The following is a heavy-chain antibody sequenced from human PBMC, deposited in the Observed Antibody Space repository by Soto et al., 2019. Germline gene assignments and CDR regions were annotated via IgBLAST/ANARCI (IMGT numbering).Heavy chain of an antibody. CDR3: ARDQRVSLTAIRAFDL. CDR1: GYTFTSYG. Sequence: QVQLVQSGAEEKKPGAAVKVFCKASGYTFTSYGFSWVRQATGQGLEWMGWISPYNGDTAYAQNLQGRVTMTTDTSTSTAYMELRSLRSDDTAVYYCARDQRVSLTAIRAFDLWGRGTLVTVSS. V-gene: IGHV1-18*01. D-gene: IGHD2-21*02. CDR2: ISPYNGDT. J-gene: IGHJ2*01.